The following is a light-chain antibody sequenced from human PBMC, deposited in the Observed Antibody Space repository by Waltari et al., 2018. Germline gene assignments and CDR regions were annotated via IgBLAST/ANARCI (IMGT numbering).Light chain of an antibody. V-gene: IGLV3-19*01. CDR3: NSRDTSGNLPLYV. CDR2: GKN. CDR1: SLRSHF. Sequence: SSELTQDPAVSVALGQTVRITCQGDSLRSHFESWYQQRPGQAPILVIYGKNNRHSGIPDRFSVPSSGNTSSLTITGAQAEDEADYYCNSRDTSGNLPLYVFGTGTKVTVL. J-gene: IGLJ1*01.